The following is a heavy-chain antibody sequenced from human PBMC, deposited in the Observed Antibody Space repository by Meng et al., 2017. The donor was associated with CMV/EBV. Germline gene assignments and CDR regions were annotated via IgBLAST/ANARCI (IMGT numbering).Heavy chain of an antibody. CDR3: ARVGGASDY. Sequence: SETLSLTCAVYGGSFSGYYWSWIRQPPGKGLEWIGEINHSGSTNYNPSLKSRVTISVDTSKNQFSLKLSSVTAADTAVYYCARVGGASDYWGQGTLVTVSS. V-gene: IGHV4-34*01. J-gene: IGHJ4*02. CDR1: GGSFSGYY. CDR2: INHSGST. D-gene: IGHD4/OR15-4a*01.